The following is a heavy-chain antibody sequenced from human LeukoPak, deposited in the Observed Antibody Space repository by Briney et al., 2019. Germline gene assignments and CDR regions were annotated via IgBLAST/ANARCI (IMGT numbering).Heavy chain of an antibody. CDR3: AKDGGSYYDILTGYYIDYYYGMDV. Sequence: GETLRLSCAASGFTFSSYAMSWVRRAPGKGLEWVSAISGSGGSSYYADSVKGRFTISRDNSKNTLYLQMNSLRAEDTAVYYCAKDGGSYYDILTGYYIDYYYGMDVWGQGTTVTVPS. V-gene: IGHV3-23*01. CDR1: GFTFSSYA. J-gene: IGHJ6*02. D-gene: IGHD3-9*01. CDR2: ISGSGGSS.